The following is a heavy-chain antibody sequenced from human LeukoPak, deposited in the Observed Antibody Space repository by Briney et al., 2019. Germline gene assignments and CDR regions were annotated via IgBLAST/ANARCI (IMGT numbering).Heavy chain of an antibody. CDR2: IYRGGST. CDR3: ARDQSHGEYHVGYNWFDP. D-gene: IGHD4-17*01. CDR1: GFTVSSNY. Sequence: GGSLRLSCAPSGFTVSSNYMSWLRQAPGKGLEGVSVIYRGGSTYYADPVTGRFTISRDNSKHTLYLQMSSLRAEDTAVYYCARDQSHGEYHVGYNWFDPWGQGTLVTVSS. V-gene: IGHV3-53*01. J-gene: IGHJ5*02.